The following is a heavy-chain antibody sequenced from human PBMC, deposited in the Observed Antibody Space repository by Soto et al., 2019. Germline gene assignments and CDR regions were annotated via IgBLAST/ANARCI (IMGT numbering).Heavy chain of an antibody. Sequence: GDSLKSSCKTSGYTFYGHWISWVRQVPGRGLQWMGNIDPSDSYINYTPAFRGHVTFSVDKSSSTAYLHWSSLGPSDTAIYYCARHGPAIWLGYCGQGTMVTVSS. CDR3: ARHGPAIWLGY. V-gene: IGHV5-10-1*01. J-gene: IGHJ4*02. CDR1: GYTFYGHW. D-gene: IGHD6-19*01. CDR2: IDPSDSYI.